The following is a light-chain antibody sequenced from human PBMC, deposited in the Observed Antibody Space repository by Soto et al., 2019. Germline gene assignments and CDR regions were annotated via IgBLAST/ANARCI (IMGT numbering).Light chain of an antibody. V-gene: IGKV1-5*01. CDR1: QSISSW. CDR3: QQYNSYSYT. Sequence: DIQMTQSPSTLSASVGDRFTITCRASQSISSWLAWYQQKPGKAPKLLIYDASSLESGVPSRFSGSGSGTEFTLTISSLQPDDFATYYCQQYNSYSYTCGQGTKLEIK. CDR2: DAS. J-gene: IGKJ2*01.